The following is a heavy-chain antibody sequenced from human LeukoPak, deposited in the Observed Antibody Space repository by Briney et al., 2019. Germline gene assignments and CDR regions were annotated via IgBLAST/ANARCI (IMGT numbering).Heavy chain of an antibody. CDR3: ARSHYFDL. CDR1: GFIFSDYY. Sequence: GSLRLSCVASGFIFSDYYMNWVRQAPGKGLEWLSYINGSGSTMYYAASVKGRFTISRDSAENSLYLQMNSLRAEDTAVYYCARSHYFDLWGQGTLVTVSS. V-gene: IGHV3-11*01. J-gene: IGHJ4*02. CDR2: INGSGSTM.